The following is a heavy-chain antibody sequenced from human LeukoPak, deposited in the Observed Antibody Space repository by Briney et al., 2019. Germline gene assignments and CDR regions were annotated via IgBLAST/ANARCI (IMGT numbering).Heavy chain of an antibody. J-gene: IGHJ6*04. Sequence: ASVKVSCKASGYTFTNYDINWVRQATGQGLEWMGWMNPNSGNTGYAQKFQGRVTMTRGTSITTAYMELTSLRSEDTAVYYCARGGYDFPLQVDVWGKGTTVTVSS. CDR3: ARGGYDFPLQVDV. CDR1: GYTFTNYD. CDR2: MNPNSGNT. V-gene: IGHV1-8*01. D-gene: IGHD3-3*01.